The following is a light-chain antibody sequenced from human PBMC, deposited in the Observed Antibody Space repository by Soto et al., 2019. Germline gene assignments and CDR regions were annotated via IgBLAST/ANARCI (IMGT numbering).Light chain of an antibody. CDR2: DAS. V-gene: IGKV3-11*01. J-gene: IGKJ4*01. Sequence: EIVLTQSPGTLSLSPGEIATLSCRSSQSISKYLAWYQQKSGQAPRLLIYDASNRASGIPARFTGSGSGTDFTLTISSLEPEDFAVYYCQQRSNWRGTFGGGTKVEI. CDR1: QSISKY. CDR3: QQRSNWRGT.